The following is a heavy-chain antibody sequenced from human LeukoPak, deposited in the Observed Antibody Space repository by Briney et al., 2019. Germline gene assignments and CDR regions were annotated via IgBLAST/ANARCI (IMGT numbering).Heavy chain of an antibody. CDR1: GGSISSYY. D-gene: IGHD6-19*01. CDR2: IYYSGST. Sequence: RSSETLSLTCTVSGGSISSYYWSWIRQPPGKGLEWIGYIYYSGSTNYNPSLKSRVTISVDTSKNQFSLKLSSVTAADTAVYYCARDLSTSGWYVGGMDVWGQGTTVTVSS. CDR3: ARDLSTSGWYVGGMDV. V-gene: IGHV4-59*12. J-gene: IGHJ6*02.